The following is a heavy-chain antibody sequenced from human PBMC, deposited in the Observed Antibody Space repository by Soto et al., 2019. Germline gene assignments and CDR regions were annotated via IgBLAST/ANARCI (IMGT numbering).Heavy chain of an antibody. Sequence: SETLSLTCTVSGGSISSGGYYWSWIRQPPGKGLEWIGTAHPRGSTYYNPSLKSRVTISVDTSKNQFSLKLSSVTGADTAVYYCARDPYYYDSSGDQGSYFYYWGQGTRVTVSS. CDR1: GGSISSGGYY. CDR2: AHPRGST. J-gene: IGHJ4*02. D-gene: IGHD3-22*01. V-gene: IGHV4-31*03. CDR3: ARDPYYYDSSGDQGSYFYY.